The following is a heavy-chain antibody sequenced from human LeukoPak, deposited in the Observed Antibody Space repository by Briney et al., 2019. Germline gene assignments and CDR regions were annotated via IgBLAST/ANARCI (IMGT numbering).Heavy chain of an antibody. CDR1: GGTFSSYA. Sequence: AASVKVSCKASGGTFSSYAISWVRQAPGQGLEWMGRIIPIFGTANYAQKFQGRVTITTDVSTSTAYMELSSLRPEDTAVYYCATTTVTTFYYFDYWGQGTLVTVSS. CDR2: IIPIFGTA. J-gene: IGHJ4*02. V-gene: IGHV1-69*05. CDR3: ATTTVTTFYYFDY. D-gene: IGHD4-17*01.